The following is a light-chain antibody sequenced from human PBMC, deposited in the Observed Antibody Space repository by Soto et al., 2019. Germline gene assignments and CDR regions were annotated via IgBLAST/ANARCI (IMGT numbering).Light chain of an antibody. V-gene: IGKV3-20*01. J-gene: IGKJ3*01. CDR2: AAS. CDR3: QQYSGSPVIFT. Sequence: EIVLTQSPGTLSLSPGERATLSCRASQSVSSSYLAWYQQKPGQAPRLLIYAASSRATGIPDRFSGSGSGTDFTLTISRLEPEDFAVYYCQQYSGSPVIFTFGPGTKVDIK. CDR1: QSVSSSY.